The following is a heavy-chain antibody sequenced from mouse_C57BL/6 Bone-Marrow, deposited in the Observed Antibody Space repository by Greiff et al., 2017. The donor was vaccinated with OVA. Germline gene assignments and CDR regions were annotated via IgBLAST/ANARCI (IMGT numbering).Heavy chain of an antibody. CDR2: IHPNSGST. CDR3: ARCPGGYYPMDY. D-gene: IGHD1-1*02. J-gene: IGHJ4*01. CDR1: GYTFTSYW. Sequence: VQLQQPGAELVKPGASVKLSCKASGYTFTSYWMHWVKQRPGQGLEWIGMIHPNSGSTNYNEKFKSKATLTVDKSSSTAYMQLSSLTSEDSAVYYCARCPGGYYPMDYWGQGTSVTVSS. V-gene: IGHV1-64*01.